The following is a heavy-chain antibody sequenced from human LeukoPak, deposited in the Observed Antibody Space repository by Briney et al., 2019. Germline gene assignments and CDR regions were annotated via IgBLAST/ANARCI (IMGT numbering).Heavy chain of an antibody. V-gene: IGHV3-66*01. Sequence: GGSLRLSCAASGFTVSSNYMSWVRQAPGKGLEWVSVIYSGGSTYYADSVKGRFTISRDKSKNTLYLQMNSLRAEETAVYYCARDFAWCGELSNQGMDVWGQGTTVTVSS. CDR1: GFTVSSNY. CDR2: IYSGGST. J-gene: IGHJ6*02. D-gene: IGHD3-10*01. CDR3: ARDFAWCGELSNQGMDV.